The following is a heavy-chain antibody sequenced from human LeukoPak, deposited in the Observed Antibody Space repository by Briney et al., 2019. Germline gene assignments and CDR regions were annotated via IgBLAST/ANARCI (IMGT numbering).Heavy chain of an antibody. D-gene: IGHD1-26*01. CDR3: ARGGGSYPFFDY. CDR1: GFTFGIYE. J-gene: IGHJ4*02. Sequence: GGSLRLSCAASGFTFGIYEMNWVRQAPGKGLERVSYISNSGTTIYYGDSVKGRFTVSRDNTKNSLYLQMNSLRAEDTAVYYCARGGGSYPFFDYWGQGALVTVSS. CDR2: ISNSGTTI. V-gene: IGHV3-48*03.